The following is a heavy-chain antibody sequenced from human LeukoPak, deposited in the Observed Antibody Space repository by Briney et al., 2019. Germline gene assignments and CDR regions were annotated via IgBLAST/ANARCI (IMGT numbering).Heavy chain of an antibody. D-gene: IGHD2-15*01. CDR3: ARVGYCSGGSCSPPDY. CDR2: ISAYNGNS. CDR1: GYTFTSYG. J-gene: IGHJ4*02. Sequence: RASVKVSCKAYGYTFTSYGISWVRQAPGQGLEWMGWISAYNGNSNYAQKLQGRVTMTTDTSTSTAYMELSRLRSDDTAVYYCARVGYCSGGSCSPPDYWGQGTLVTVSS. V-gene: IGHV1-18*01.